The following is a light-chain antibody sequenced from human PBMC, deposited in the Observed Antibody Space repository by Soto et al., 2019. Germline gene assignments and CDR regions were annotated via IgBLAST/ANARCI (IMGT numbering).Light chain of an antibody. CDR1: RSNIGSNG. Sequence: QSVLTQPPSASGAPGQSVAISCSGSRSNIGSNGVNWYQHLPGTAPKLLIFTNDQRPSGVPDRFSGSKSGTSASLAISGLQSDDEADYFCAAWDDSLNSYAFGTGTKVTVL. CDR2: TND. V-gene: IGLV1-44*01. CDR3: AAWDDSLNSYA. J-gene: IGLJ1*01.